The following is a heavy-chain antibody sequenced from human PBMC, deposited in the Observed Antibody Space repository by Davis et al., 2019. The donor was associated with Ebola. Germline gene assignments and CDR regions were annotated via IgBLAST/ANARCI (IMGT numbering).Heavy chain of an antibody. V-gene: IGHV1-8*01. CDR3: ARGVFNYGTFNWFDP. CDR2: MNPNSGNT. Sequence: AASVTVSCKASGYTFTSYDIHWVRQAPGQGLEWMGWMNPNSGNTGYAQKFQGRVTMTRNTSISTAYMELSSLRSEDTAVYYCARGVFNYGTFNWFDPWGQGILVTVSS. CDR1: GYTFTSYD. D-gene: IGHD3-10*01. J-gene: IGHJ5*02.